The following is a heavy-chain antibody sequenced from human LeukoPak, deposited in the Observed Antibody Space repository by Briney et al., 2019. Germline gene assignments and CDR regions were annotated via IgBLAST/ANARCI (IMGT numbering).Heavy chain of an antibody. J-gene: IGHJ3*02. CDR1: GYSFTSYW. D-gene: IGHD2-2*01. V-gene: IGHV5-51*01. CDR2: IYPGDSDT. Sequence: PGESLKISCKGSGYSFTSYWIGWVRQMPGKGLEWMGIIYPGDSDTRYSPSFQGQVTISADKSISTAYLQWSSLKASDTAMYYCARTYCSSTSCRWVRAAFDIWGQGTMVTVSS. CDR3: ARTYCSSTSCRWVRAAFDI.